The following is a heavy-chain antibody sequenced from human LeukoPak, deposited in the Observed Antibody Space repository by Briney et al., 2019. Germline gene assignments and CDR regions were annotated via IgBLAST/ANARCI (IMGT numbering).Heavy chain of an antibody. Sequence: GGSLRLSCAASGFTVSSNYMSWVRQAPGKGLEWVSIIYSGGSTYYVDSVKGRFTISRDNSKNALYLQMNSLRAEDTAVYYCARVSTYDNSGWYYWGQGTLVTVSS. CDR3: ARVSTYDNSGWYY. V-gene: IGHV3-53*01. D-gene: IGHD6-19*01. J-gene: IGHJ4*02. CDR2: IYSGGST. CDR1: GFTVSSNY.